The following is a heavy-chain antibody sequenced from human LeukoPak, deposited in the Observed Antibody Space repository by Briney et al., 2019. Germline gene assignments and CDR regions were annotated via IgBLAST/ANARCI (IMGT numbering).Heavy chain of an antibody. V-gene: IGHV4-31*11. CDR3: AKGGKGVNYYDSSGYLDY. J-gene: IGHJ4*02. Sequence: PSETLSLTCAVYGGSFSGYYWSWIRQHPGKGLEWIGYIYYSGSTYYNPSLKSRVTISVDTSKNQFSLKLSSVTAADTAVYYCAKGGKGVNYYDSSGYLDYWGQGTLVTVSS. CDR2: IYYSGST. D-gene: IGHD3-22*01. CDR1: GGSFSGYY.